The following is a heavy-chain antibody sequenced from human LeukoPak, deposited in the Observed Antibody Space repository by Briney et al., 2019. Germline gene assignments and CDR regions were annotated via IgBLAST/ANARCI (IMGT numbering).Heavy chain of an antibody. J-gene: IGHJ4*02. CDR2: ISYDVGKK. D-gene: IGHD5-24*01. CDR3: ARESGDGYNYRLDY. Sequence: GGSLRLSCAASGFTFSSYGMHWVRQAPGKGLEWVAVISYDVGKKYYADSVKGRFTISRDNSKNTLYLQMNSLRAEDTAVYYCARESGDGYNYRLDYWGQGTLVTVSS. V-gene: IGHV3-30*03. CDR1: GFTFSSYG.